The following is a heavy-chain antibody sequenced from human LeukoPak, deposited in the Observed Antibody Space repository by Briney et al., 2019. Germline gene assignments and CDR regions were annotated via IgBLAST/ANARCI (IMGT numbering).Heavy chain of an antibody. D-gene: IGHD2-15*01. J-gene: IGHJ5*02. V-gene: IGHV1-69*13. Sequence: ASVKVSCKASGGTFSSYAISWVRQAPGQGLEWMGGIIPIFGTANYAQKFQGGVTITADESTSTAYMELSSLRSEDTAVYYCARGIGGHNWFDPWGQGTLVTVSS. CDR2: IIPIFGTA. CDR3: ARGIGGHNWFDP. CDR1: GGTFSSYA.